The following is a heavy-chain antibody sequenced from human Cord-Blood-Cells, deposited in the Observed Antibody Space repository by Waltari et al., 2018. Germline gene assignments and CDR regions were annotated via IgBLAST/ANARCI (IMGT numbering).Heavy chain of an antibody. Sequence: EVQLVESGGGLVKPGGSLRLSCAASGFTFSSYSMHWVRQGPGKGLEWVSSISSSRSYIYYADSVKGRFNISRDNAKNSLYLQMNSLRAEDTAVYYCARDLGRSSVGDAFDIWGQGTMVTVSS. D-gene: IGHD7-27*01. V-gene: IGHV3-21*01. CDR1: GFTFSSYS. CDR3: ARDLGRSSVGDAFDI. CDR2: ISSSRSYI. J-gene: IGHJ3*02.